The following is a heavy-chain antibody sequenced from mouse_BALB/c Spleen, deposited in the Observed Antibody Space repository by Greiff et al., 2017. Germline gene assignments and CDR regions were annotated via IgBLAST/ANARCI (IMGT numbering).Heavy chain of an antibody. V-gene: IGHV1-37*01. CDR1: GYSFTDYI. J-gene: IGHJ3*01. D-gene: IGHD6-1*01. CDR2: INPYYGST. CDR3: GRSELARGAWFAY. Sequence: VQLQQTGPELVKPGASVKISCKASGYSFTDYIMLWVKQSHGKSLEWIGNINPYYGSTSYNLKFKGKATLTVDKSSSTAHMELLSLTSEDSAVYYCGRSELARGAWFAYWGQGTLVTVSA.